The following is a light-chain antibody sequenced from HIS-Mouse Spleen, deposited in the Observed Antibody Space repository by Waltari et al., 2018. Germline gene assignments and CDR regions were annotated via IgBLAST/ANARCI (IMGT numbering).Light chain of an antibody. J-gene: IGLJ3*02. CDR3: CSYAGSYTWV. CDR1: SSDVGGYNY. V-gene: IGLV2-11*01. Sequence: QPRSVSGSPGQSVTISCTGTSSDVGGYNYVSWYQQHPGKAPKLMIYDVSKRPSGVPDRFPGSKSGNTASLTISGLQAEDEADYYCCSYAGSYTWVFGGGTKLTVL. CDR2: DVS.